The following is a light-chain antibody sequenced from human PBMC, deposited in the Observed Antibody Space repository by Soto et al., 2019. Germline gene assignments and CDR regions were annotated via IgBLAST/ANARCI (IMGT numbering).Light chain of an antibody. CDR1: QSVSSD. J-gene: IGKJ1*01. CDR3: QQYNNWHPKMA. CDR2: GAS. V-gene: IGKV3-15*01. Sequence: VVPQSPATLSVFPGETATLSCRASQSVSSDLAWYQQRPAQAPRLLIYGASTRAAGIPARFRGSGSGTEFRLPITSLQSEAFATYYCQQYNNWHPKMAFGRGTKVDIK.